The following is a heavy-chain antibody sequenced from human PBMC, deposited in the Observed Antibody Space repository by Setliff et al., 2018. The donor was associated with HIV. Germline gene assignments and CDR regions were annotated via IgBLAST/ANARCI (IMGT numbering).Heavy chain of an antibody. CDR3: ASAGEMLTGKFYY. CDR2: IIPISGTP. Sequence: GASVKVSCKASGGTFRNNAINWVRQAPGQGLEWMGGIIPISGTPNYAQKFQGRVTITADASTSTVYMELSSLRSEDTAVYYCASAGEMLTGKFYYWAQGTLVTV. D-gene: IGHD3-16*01. CDR1: GGTFRNNA. V-gene: IGHV1-69*13. J-gene: IGHJ4*02.